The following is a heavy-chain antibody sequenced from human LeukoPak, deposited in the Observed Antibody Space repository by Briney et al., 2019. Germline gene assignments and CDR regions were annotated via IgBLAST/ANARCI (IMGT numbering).Heavy chain of an antibody. D-gene: IGHD5-12*01. J-gene: IGHJ4*02. V-gene: IGHV3-74*01. Sequence: PGGSQRLSCVASGFTFSNYWMHWVRQAPGKGLVWVARINSDGSRTNHADSVKGRFTISRDNAKNTLFLQMNSLRAEDTAVYYCAREMLRLGAYFDYWGQGTLVTVSS. CDR3: AREMLRLGAYFDY. CDR1: GFTFSNYW. CDR2: INSDGSRT.